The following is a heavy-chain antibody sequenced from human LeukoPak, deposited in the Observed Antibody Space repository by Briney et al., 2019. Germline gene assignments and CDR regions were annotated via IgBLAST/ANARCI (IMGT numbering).Heavy chain of an antibody. Sequence: GGSLRLSCAASGFTVSSNYMSWVRQAPGKGLEWVSVIYSGGSTYYADSVKGRFTISRDNSKNTLYLQMNSLRAEDTAVYYCARPYGSGSYYIDYWGQGTLVTVSS. J-gene: IGHJ4*02. CDR1: GFTVSSNY. CDR3: ARPYGSGSYYIDY. CDR2: IYSGGST. D-gene: IGHD3-10*01. V-gene: IGHV3-53*01.